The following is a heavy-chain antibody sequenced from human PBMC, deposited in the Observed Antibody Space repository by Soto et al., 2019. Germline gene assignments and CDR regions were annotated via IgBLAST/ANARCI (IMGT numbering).Heavy chain of an antibody. D-gene: IGHD3-3*01. Sequence: PGESLKISCKGSGYSFTNYWIAWVRQMPGKGLEWMGIIYPGDSDTRYSPSFQGQVTISADKSISTAYLQWSSLKASDTAIYYCARLGFNYDFLSGYYNVHHYYGIDVSGQGTTVTVSS. CDR3: ARLGFNYDFLSGYYNVHHYYGIDV. J-gene: IGHJ6*02. CDR2: IYPGDSDT. CDR1: GYSFTNYW. V-gene: IGHV5-51*01.